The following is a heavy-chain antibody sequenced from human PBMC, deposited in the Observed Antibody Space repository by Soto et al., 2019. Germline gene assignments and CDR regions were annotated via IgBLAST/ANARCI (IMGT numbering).Heavy chain of an antibody. CDR1: GFTFSSSA. V-gene: IGHV3-23*01. D-gene: IGHD3-9*01. Sequence: GGSLRLSCAASGFTFSSSAMSWVRQAPGKGLEWVSAISGSGDNTYYADSVKGRFTISRDNSKDTLYLQMNSLRVEDTALYYCARDTGLVDPMDVWGQGTTVTVSS. CDR2: ISGSGDNT. CDR3: ARDTGLVDPMDV. J-gene: IGHJ6*02.